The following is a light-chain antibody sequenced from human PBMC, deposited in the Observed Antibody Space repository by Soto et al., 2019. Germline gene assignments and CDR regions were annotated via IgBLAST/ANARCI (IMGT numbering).Light chain of an antibody. Sequence: EIVLTQSPDILSLSPGERATLSCRASQSVRSSYLAWYQQRPGQAPRLLIYGASSRATGIPDMFSGDGSGTDFTLTISRLEPEDFAVYYCQQYGSSPGYTFGQGTKLEIK. CDR2: GAS. CDR3: QQYGSSPGYT. CDR1: QSVRSSY. J-gene: IGKJ2*01. V-gene: IGKV3-20*01.